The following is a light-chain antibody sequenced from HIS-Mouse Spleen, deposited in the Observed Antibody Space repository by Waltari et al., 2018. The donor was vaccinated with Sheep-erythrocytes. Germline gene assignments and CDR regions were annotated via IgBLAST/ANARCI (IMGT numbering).Light chain of an antibody. CDR1: SSDVGGYNY. CDR2: ECS. V-gene: IGLV2-14*01. J-gene: IGLJ2*01. CDR3: SSYTSSSDRV. Sequence: QSALTQPASVSGSPGQSITISCTGTSSDVGGYNYVSRYQQHTGHAPTLMLYECSKRTSGVSNRFSGSKTGNTSYLTVSELQAVDEAVYYCSSYTSSSDRVFGRGTRQTV.